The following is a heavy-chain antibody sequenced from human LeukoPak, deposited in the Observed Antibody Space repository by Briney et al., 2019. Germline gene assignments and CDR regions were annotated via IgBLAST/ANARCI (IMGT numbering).Heavy chain of an antibody. D-gene: IGHD3-10*01. CDR3: AKGSRGFDY. J-gene: IGHJ4*02. CDR2: ISYDGSNK. CDR1: GFTFSSYG. Sequence: LTGGSLRLTCAASGFTFSSYGMHWVRQAPGKGLEWVAVISYDGSNKYYADSVKGRFTISRDNSKNTPYLQMNSLRAEDTAVYYCAKGSRGFDYWGQGTLVTVSS. V-gene: IGHV3-30*18.